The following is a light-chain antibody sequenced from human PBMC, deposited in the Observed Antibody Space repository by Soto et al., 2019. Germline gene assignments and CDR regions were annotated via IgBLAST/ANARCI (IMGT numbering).Light chain of an antibody. CDR1: QDISNY. CDR2: DAS. V-gene: IGKV1-33*01. J-gene: IGKJ2*01. Sequence: DIQMTPSPSSLSASVGDRVTITCQASQDISNYLNWYQQKPGQAPKRLVYDASNLETRVPSRFGGSGSGTDFTFTISSLQPEDIAAYYWQQYDNLPLTCGQGAKVEIK. CDR3: QQYDNLPLT.